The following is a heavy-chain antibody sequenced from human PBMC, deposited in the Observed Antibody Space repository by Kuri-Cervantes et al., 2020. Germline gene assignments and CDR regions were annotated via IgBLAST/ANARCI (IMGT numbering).Heavy chain of an antibody. CDR2: IYYSGST. Sequence: ESLKISCTASGSSIGSYYWRWIRQPPGKGLEWIWYIYYSGSTNYNPYLKSRVTITVDTSKNQFSLKLSPVTAADTAVYFGSRVDYDSRGAYYGPVPIDYWGQGTLVTVSS. D-gene: IGHD3-22*01. CDR1: GSSIGSYY. J-gene: IGHJ4*02. CDR3: SRVDYDSRGAYYGPVPIDY. V-gene: IGHV4-59*01.